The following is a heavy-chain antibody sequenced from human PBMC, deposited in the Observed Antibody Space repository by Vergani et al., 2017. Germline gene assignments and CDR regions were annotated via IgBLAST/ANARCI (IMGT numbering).Heavy chain of an antibody. CDR1: GGSISSGDYY. D-gene: IGHD3-22*01. Sequence: QVQLQESGPGLAKPSQTLPLTCTVSGGSISSGDYYWSWIRQPPGKGLEWIGYIYYSGSTYYNPSLKSRVTISVDTSKNQFSLKLSSVTAADTAVYYCALAXYDSSGYYLNWFDPWGQGTLVTVSS. V-gene: IGHV4-30-4*08. CDR3: ALAXYDSSGYYLNWFDP. CDR2: IYYSGST. J-gene: IGHJ5*02.